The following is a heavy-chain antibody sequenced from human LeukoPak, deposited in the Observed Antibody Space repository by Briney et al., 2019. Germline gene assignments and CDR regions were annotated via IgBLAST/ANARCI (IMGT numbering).Heavy chain of an antibody. CDR2: ISSSSSYI. CDR1: GFTFSSYS. Sequence: PGGSLRLSCAASGFTFSSYSMNWVRQAQGKGLEWVLSISSSSSYIYYADSVKGRFTISRDNAKTSLYLQMSSLRAEDTAVYYCARDPGYSSSWYYMDVWGKGTTVTVSS. V-gene: IGHV3-21*01. D-gene: IGHD6-13*01. CDR3: ARDPGYSSSWYYMDV. J-gene: IGHJ6*03.